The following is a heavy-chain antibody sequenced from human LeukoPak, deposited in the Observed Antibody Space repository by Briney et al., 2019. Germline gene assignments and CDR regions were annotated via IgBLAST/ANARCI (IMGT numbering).Heavy chain of an antibody. D-gene: IGHD5-18*01. CDR1: GYTFTGYY. Sequence: GASVKVSCKASGYTFTGYYMHWVRQAPGQGLEWVGWISPSSGGTNYAQKFQGWVTMTRDTSISTAYMELSRLRSDDTAVYYCARYSLYYYYGMDVWGQGTTVTVSS. CDR3: ARYSLYYYYGMDV. J-gene: IGHJ6*02. V-gene: IGHV1-2*04. CDR2: ISPSSGGT.